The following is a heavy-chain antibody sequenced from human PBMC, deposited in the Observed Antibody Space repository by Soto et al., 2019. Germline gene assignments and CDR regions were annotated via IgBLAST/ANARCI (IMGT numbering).Heavy chain of an antibody. CDR1: GFTFDDYA. V-gene: IGHV3-9*01. J-gene: IGHJ4*02. D-gene: IGHD2-2*01. Sequence: EVQLVESGGGLVQPGRSLRLSCAASGFTFDDYAMHWVRQAPGKGLEWVSGISWNSGSIGYADSVKGRFTISRDNAKNSLYLQMNSLRAEDTALYYCAKETRFSRGLFDYWGQGTLVTVSS. CDR3: AKETRFSRGLFDY. CDR2: ISWNSGSI.